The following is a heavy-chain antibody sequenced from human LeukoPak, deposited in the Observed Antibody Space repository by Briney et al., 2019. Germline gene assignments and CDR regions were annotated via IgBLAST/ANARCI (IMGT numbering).Heavy chain of an antibody. CDR2: IIPIFGAA. CDR1: GGTFSRYA. J-gene: IGHJ6*04. D-gene: IGHD5-12*01. V-gene: IGHV1-69*06. Sequence: SVKPSCKPSGGTFSRYAITWVRQAPGHGLEWMGGIIPIFGAANYAQKFQGRVTITADKSTSTAYMELSSLRSEDTAVYDCASRYSGYDYRATRGYYYYGMDVWGKGTTVTVSS. CDR3: ASRYSGYDYRATRGYYYYGMDV.